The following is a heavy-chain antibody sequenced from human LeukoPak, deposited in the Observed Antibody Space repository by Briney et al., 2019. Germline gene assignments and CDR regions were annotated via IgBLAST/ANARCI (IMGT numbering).Heavy chain of an antibody. CDR1: GGSISIDGYY. D-gene: IGHD5-24*01. J-gene: IGHJ4*02. CDR2: IYYSGST. V-gene: IGHV4-31*03. Sequence: SQTLSLTCTVSGGSISIDGYYWSWIRQHPGKGLQWIGYIYYSGSTYYNPSLKSRVTISVDTSKNQFSLKLSSVTAADTAVYYCARGVRWLQLSYFDYWGQGTLVTVSS. CDR3: ARGVRWLQLSYFDY.